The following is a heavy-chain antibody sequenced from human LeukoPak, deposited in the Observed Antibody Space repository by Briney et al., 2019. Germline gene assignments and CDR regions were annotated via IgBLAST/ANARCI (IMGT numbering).Heavy chain of an antibody. J-gene: IGHJ4*02. CDR3: ARGTYGEYGGPAY. Sequence: GGSLRLSCTASGFTFSNYCMNWVRQAPGKGLEWVSYISSSGSAMHYADSVRGRFTISRDNAENSLFLQMNSLRAEDTAVYYCARGTYGEYGGPAYWGQGTLVTVSS. D-gene: IGHD4-17*01. CDR2: ISSSGSAM. V-gene: IGHV3-48*01. CDR1: GFTFSNYC.